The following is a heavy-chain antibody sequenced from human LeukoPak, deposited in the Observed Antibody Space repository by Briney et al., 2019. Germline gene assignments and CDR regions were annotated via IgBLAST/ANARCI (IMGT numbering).Heavy chain of an antibody. CDR1: GDSISSGGYY. CDR3: ARGDKEMATSPFDY. V-gene: IGHV4-31*03. D-gene: IGHD5-24*01. J-gene: IGHJ4*02. CDR2: IYYSGST. Sequence: KPSQTLSLTCTVSGDSISSGGYYWSWLRQHPGKGLEWIGYIYYSGSTYYNPSLKSRVTISVDTSKNQFSLKLSSVTAADTAVYYCARGDKEMATSPFDYWGQGTLVTVSS.